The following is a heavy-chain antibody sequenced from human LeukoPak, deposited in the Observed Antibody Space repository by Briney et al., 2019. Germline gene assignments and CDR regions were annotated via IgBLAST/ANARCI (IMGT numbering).Heavy chain of an antibody. V-gene: IGHV4-39*01. CDR1: GGSISSRTYF. D-gene: IGHD2-15*01. CDR2: IYYSSCIT. CDR3: ASQVYCSAGSCYSNF. Sequence: PSETLSLTCTVSGGSISSRTYFWGWIRQPPGKGLEWIGNIYYSSCITYYHPSLKSRVTISVDTSKTQFSLKLSSVTAADTAVYYCASQVYCSAGSCYSNFWGQGTLVTVSS. J-gene: IGHJ4*02.